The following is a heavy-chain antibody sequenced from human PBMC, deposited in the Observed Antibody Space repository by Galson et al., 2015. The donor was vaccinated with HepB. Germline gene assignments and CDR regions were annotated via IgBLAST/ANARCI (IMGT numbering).Heavy chain of an antibody. V-gene: IGHV3-7*03. CDR3: ARDYYGSGKLRDRRYNWFDP. CDR2: IKQDGSEK. CDR1: GFTFSSYW. J-gene: IGHJ5*02. Sequence: SLRLSCAASGFTFSSYWMSWVRQAPGKGLEWVANIKQDGSEKYYVDSVKGRFTISRDNAKNSLYLQMNSLRAEDTAVYYCARDYYGSGKLRDRRYNWFDPWGQGTLVTVSS. D-gene: IGHD3-10*01.